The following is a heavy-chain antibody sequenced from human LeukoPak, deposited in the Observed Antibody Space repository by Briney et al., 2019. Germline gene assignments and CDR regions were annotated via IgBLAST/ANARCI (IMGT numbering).Heavy chain of an antibody. CDR2: IKQDGSEK. CDR1: GFTFITYW. J-gene: IGHJ4*02. D-gene: IGHD4-23*01. V-gene: IGHV3-7*01. CDR3: ARDGGGNSVDY. Sequence: PGGSLRLSCVASGFTFITYWMNWVRQAPGKGLEWVANIKQDGSEKYYVDSVKGRFTISRDNAKNSLYLQMNSLRAEDTAVYYCARDGGGNSVDYWGQGTLVTVSS.